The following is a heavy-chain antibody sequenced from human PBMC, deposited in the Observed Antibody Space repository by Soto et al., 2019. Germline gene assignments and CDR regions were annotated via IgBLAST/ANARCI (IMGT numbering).Heavy chain of an antibody. J-gene: IGHJ4*02. Sequence: QVQLQESGPGLVKPSETLSLTCTVSGDSISSYYWSWIRQPPGKGLEWIGYIYSGTTNYNPSLKSRVTISVDTSKNQFALKLSSVTAADTAVYYCVRRGGAKGFDYWGQGTLVTVSS. CDR1: GDSISSYY. CDR3: VRRGGAKGFDY. CDR2: IYSGTT. V-gene: IGHV4-59*08. D-gene: IGHD3-16*01.